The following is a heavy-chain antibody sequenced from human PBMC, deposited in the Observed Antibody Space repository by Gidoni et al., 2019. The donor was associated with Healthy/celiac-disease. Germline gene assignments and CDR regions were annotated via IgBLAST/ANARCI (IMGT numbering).Heavy chain of an antibody. J-gene: IGHJ2*01. V-gene: IGHV4-59*01. CDR3: ASDRISSAAAGYWYFDL. D-gene: IGHD6-13*01. CDR1: GGSLGRYY. Sequence: QVQLQESGPGLVKQSETLSLTCTVTGGSLGRYYWSWIRQPPGKGLEWIGSIDYSGSTNYNPSLKSRVTISVDTSKNQFSLKLSSVTAADTAVYYCASDRISSAAAGYWYFDLWGRGTLVTVSS. CDR2: IDYSGST.